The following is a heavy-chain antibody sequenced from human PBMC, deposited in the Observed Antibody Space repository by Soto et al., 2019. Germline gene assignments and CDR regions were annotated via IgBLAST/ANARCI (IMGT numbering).Heavy chain of an antibody. J-gene: IGHJ4*02. CDR1: GDSLSNYY. D-gene: IGHD3-10*01. V-gene: IGHV4-59*01. CDR2: IYYLGST. Sequence: SETLSLTCTVSGDSLSNYYWSWIRQPPGKGLEWIGYIYYLGSTDYNPSLKSRVTISLDTSKKKFSLNLSSVTVADTAVYFCARDRYPGSGSPYPAYLGPGTLVTVSS. CDR3: ARDRYPGSGSPYPAY.